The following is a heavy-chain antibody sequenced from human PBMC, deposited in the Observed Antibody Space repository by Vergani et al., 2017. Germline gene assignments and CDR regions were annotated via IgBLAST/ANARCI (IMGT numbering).Heavy chain of an antibody. CDR2: IRSKAYGQAT. D-gene: IGHD3-10*01. CDR1: GFTFGYYA. J-gene: IGHJ3*02. CDR3: VRDQVTMLRGSDALDS. V-gene: IGHV3-49*03. Sequence: EVQLVESGGDLVQPGRTLRLSCTASGFTFGYYAMDWFRQAPGQGLEWVGGIRSKAYGQATIYAASVKGRFTILRDDSKSIAYLQMNNLQTEDTAMYYCVRDQVTMLRGSDALDSWGQGTMVTVSS.